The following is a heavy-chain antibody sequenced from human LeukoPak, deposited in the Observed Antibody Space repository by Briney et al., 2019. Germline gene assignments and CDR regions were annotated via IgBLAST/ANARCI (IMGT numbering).Heavy chain of an antibody. CDR1: GFNFSSYG. CDR2: ISYDGSNK. J-gene: IGHJ4*02. CDR3: AKQSAVVVVAAPFDY. D-gene: IGHD2-15*01. V-gene: IGHV3-30*18. Sequence: GGFLRLSCAASGFNFSSYGMHWVRQAPGKGLEWVAVISYDGSNKYYADSVKGRFTISRDNSKNTPYLQMNGLRAEDTAVYYCAKQSAVVVVAAPFDYWGQGTLVTVSS.